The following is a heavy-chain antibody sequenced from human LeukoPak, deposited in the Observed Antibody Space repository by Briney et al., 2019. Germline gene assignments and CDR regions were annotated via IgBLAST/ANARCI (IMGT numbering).Heavy chain of an antibody. Sequence: GGSLRLSCAASGFTFSRYWMSWVRQAPGKGLEWVANINQDGSVQYYMDSVKGRFTISRDNAQSSLYLQMNSLRAEDTAVYYCARAEGMGSLAFDLWGQGTMVTVSS. J-gene: IGHJ3*01. D-gene: IGHD3-10*01. V-gene: IGHV3-7*01. CDR2: INQDGSVQ. CDR3: ARAEGMGSLAFDL. CDR1: GFTFSRYW.